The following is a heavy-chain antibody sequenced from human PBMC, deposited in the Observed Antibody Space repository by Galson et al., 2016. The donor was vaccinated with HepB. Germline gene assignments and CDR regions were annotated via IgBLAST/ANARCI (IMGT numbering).Heavy chain of an antibody. Sequence: CKASGYTFTGYYIHWVRQAPGQGLEWMGRINPNRGGTNYAQKFQGRVAMTSDTSISTAYMELSSLRSDDTAVYYCATEDDYYYYGMDVWGQGTTVTVSS. CDR3: ATEDDYYYYGMDV. CDR2: INPNRGGT. V-gene: IGHV1-2*06. J-gene: IGHJ6*02. CDR1: GYTFTGYY.